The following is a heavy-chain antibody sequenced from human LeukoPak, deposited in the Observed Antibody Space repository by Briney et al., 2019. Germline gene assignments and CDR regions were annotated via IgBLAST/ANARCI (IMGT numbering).Heavy chain of an antibody. Sequence: GGSLRLSCAASGFTFDDYGMSWVRQAPGKGLEWVSAISGSGGSTYYADSVKGRFTISRDNSKNTLYLQMNSLRAEDTAVYYCAKGSSSPYYMDVWGKGTTVTVSS. V-gene: IGHV3-23*01. J-gene: IGHJ6*03. CDR3: AKGSSSPYYMDV. CDR1: GFTFDDYG. D-gene: IGHD6-13*01. CDR2: ISGSGGST.